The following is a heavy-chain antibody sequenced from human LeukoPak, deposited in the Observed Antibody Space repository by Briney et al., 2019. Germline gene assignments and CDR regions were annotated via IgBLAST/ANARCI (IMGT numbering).Heavy chain of an antibody. D-gene: IGHD4-17*01. CDR1: GYTFASYA. V-gene: IGHV1-3*01. CDR3: ARGSTVTTWGFDY. Sequence: ASVKVSCKASGYTFASYAMHWVRQAPGQRLEWMGRINAGNGNTKYSQKFQGRVTITRDTSASTAYMELSSLRSEDTAVYYCARGSTVTTWGFDYWGQGTLVTVSS. J-gene: IGHJ4*02. CDR2: INAGNGNT.